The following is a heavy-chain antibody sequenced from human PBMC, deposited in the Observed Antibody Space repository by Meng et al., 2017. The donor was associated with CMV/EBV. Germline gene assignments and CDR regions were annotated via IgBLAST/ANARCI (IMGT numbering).Heavy chain of an antibody. CDR1: GGSFSGYS. D-gene: IGHD6-6*01. CDR2: INHSGST. CDR3: ARVVAARLDY. V-gene: IGHV4-34*01. J-gene: IGHJ4*02. Sequence: LSLACAVYGGSFSGYSWGWIRQPPGKGLEWIGEINHSGSTNYNPSLKSRVTISVDTSKNQFSLKLSSVTAADTAVYYCARVVAARLDYWGQGTLVTVSS.